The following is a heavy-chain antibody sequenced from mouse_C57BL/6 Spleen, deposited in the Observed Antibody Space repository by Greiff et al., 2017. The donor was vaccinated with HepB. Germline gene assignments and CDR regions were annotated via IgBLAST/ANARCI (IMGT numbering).Heavy chain of an antibody. Sequence: VQVVESGAELVRPGASVTLSCKASGYTFTDYEMHWVKQTPVHGLEWIGAIDPETGGTAYNQKFKGKAILTADKSSSTAYMELRSLTSEDSAVYYCTRRVVEGYFDVWGTGTTVTVSS. CDR3: TRRVVEGYFDV. CDR2: IDPETGGT. D-gene: IGHD1-1*01. J-gene: IGHJ1*03. V-gene: IGHV1-15*01. CDR1: GYTFTDYE.